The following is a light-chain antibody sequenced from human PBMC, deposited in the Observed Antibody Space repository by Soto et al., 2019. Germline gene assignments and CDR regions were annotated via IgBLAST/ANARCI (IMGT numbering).Light chain of an antibody. CDR3: QQYNNWPPWT. Sequence: DIVLTHSPGTLSLSPGDTATLSCKASQTGSTSLSWYQKKPGQPXRLXXYGETFRATGIPDRFSGSGSGTEFTLTTSCLQSDDFAVYYGQQYNNWPPWTFGQGTKVDIK. CDR1: QTGSTS. J-gene: IGKJ1*01. V-gene: IGKV3D-15*01. CDR2: GET.